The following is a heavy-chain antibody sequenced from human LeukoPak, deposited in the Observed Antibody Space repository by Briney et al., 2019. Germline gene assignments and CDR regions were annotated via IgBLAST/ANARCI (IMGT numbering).Heavy chain of an antibody. V-gene: IGHV1-69*06. Sequence: SVKVSCKASGGTFSSYAISWVRQAPGQGLEWMGGIIPIFGTANYAQKFQGRVTMTEDTSTDTAHMELSSLRSEDTAVYYCATDEVGAAGTFDYWGQGTLVTVSS. D-gene: IGHD2-15*01. CDR1: GGTFSSYA. J-gene: IGHJ4*02. CDR3: ATDEVGAAGTFDY. CDR2: IIPIFGTA.